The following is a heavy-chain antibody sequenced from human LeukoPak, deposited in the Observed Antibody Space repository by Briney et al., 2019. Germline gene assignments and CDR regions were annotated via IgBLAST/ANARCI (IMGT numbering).Heavy chain of an antibody. CDR3: ARARNDYDTSSFSALDY. J-gene: IGHJ4*02. CDR2: IFIGDNP. D-gene: IGHD3-22*01. V-gene: IGHV3-53*01. Sequence: GGSLRLSCAASGLTVSSSYMRWVRQAPGKGLEWVSIIFIGDNPHYADSVKGRFTISRHNSKNTLYLQINSLRAEDTAVYYCARARNDYDTSSFSALDYWGQGTLVTGSS. CDR1: GLTVSSSY.